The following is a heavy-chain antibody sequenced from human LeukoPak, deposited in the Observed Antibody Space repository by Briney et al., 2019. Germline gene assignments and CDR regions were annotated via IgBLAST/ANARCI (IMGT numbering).Heavy chain of an antibody. Sequence: ASVKVSCKASGYTFTSYGISWVRQAPGQGLEWMGGIIPIFGTANYAQKFQGRVTITADESTSTAYMELSSLRSEDTAVYYCASPSMVRGVDYYYYGMDVWGKGTTVTVSS. D-gene: IGHD3-10*01. V-gene: IGHV1-69*13. CDR3: ASPSMVRGVDYYYYGMDV. J-gene: IGHJ6*04. CDR1: GYTFTSYG. CDR2: IIPIFGTA.